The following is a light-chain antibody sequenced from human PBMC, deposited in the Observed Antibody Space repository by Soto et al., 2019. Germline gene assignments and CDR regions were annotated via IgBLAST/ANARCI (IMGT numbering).Light chain of an antibody. CDR1: SSDVGGYNL. Sequence: QSALTQPASVSGSPGQSITISCSGTSSDVGGYNLVSWYQHHPGKAPKLMIYEGSKRPSGVSNRFSGSKSGNTPSLTISGLQAEDEADYYCCSYAGTTTLVFGGGTKLTVL. V-gene: IGLV2-23*01. CDR3: CSYAGTTTLV. J-gene: IGLJ2*01. CDR2: EGS.